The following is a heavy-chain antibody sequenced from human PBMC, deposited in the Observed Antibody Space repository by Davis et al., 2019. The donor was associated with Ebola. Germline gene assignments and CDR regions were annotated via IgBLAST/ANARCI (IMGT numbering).Heavy chain of an antibody. CDR3: AKGSVRGDSYYYYGMDV. Sequence: SLKISCAASGFTFSTYTMTWVRQAPGKGLEWVSGISWNSGSIGYADSVKGRFTISRDNAKNSLYLQMNSLRAEDTALYYCAKGSVRGDSYYYYGMDVWGKGTTVTVSS. J-gene: IGHJ6*04. D-gene: IGHD2-21*02. CDR1: GFTFSTYT. V-gene: IGHV3-9*01. CDR2: ISWNSGSI.